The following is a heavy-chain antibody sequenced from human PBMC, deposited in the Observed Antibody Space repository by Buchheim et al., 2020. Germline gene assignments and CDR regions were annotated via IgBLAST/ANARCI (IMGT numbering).Heavy chain of an antibody. J-gene: IGHJ6*02. V-gene: IGHV3-23*01. D-gene: IGHD2-15*01. CDR3: ARVVVVAATIAYYYYGMDV. Sequence: EVQLLESGGGLVQPGGSLRLSCAASGFTFSSYAMSWVRQAPGKGLEWVSAISGSGGSTYYADSVKGRFTISRDNAKNSLYLQMNSLRAEDTAVYYCARVVVVAATIAYYYYGMDVWGQGTT. CDR2: ISGSGGST. CDR1: GFTFSSYA.